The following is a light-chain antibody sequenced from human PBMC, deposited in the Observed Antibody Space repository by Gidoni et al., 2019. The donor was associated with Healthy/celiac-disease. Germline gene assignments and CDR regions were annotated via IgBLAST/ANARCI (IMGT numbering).Light chain of an antibody. J-gene: IGKJ5*01. CDR1: QSVSSSY. CDR2: GAS. CDR3: QQYGSSPQIT. V-gene: IGKV3-20*01. Sequence: IVLTQSPGTLSLSPGERATLCCRASQSVSSSYLAWYQQKPGQAPRLRIYGASSRATGIPDRFSGSGSGTDFTLTISRLEPEDFAVYYCQQYGSSPQITFGQGTRLEIK.